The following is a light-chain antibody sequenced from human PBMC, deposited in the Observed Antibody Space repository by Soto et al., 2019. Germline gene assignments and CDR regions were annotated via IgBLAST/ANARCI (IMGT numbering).Light chain of an antibody. CDR3: HQYFNPRT. CDR2: DGT. Sequence: DTRLTQSPSSLSPSVGDRVTITCQASQHISDYLNWYQQKPGKAPKLLIYDGTKLETGVPSRFSGSGSGTEFTFTISSLQPEDTATYYCHQYFNPRTFGGGTKVEIK. CDR1: QHISDY. J-gene: IGKJ4*01. V-gene: IGKV1-33*01.